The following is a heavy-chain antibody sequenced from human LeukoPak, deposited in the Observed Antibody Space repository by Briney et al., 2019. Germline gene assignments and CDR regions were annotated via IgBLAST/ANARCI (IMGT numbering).Heavy chain of an antibody. CDR3: ARAYYDSSGYYPYKIDY. CDR1: GFIFSSYS. D-gene: IGHD3-22*01. J-gene: IGHJ4*02. V-gene: IGHV3-21*01. CDR2: ISSSSSYI. Sequence: GGSLRLSCAASGFIFSSYSMNWVRQAPGKGLEWVSSISSSSSYIYYADSVKGRFTISRDNAKNSLYLQMNSLRAEDTAVYYCARAYYDSSGYYPYKIDYWGQGTLVTVSS.